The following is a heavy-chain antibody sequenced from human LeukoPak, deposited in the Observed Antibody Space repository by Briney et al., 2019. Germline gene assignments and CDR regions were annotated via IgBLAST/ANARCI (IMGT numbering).Heavy chain of an antibody. J-gene: IGHJ4*02. CDR3: AIGPGYGSGWYLY. D-gene: IGHD6-19*01. CDR2: IYHSGST. CDR1: GYSFSSGYY. Sequence: SETLSLTCAVSGYSFSSGYYWGWIRQPPGKGLEWIGSIYHSGSTYYNPSLKSRVTISVDTSKNHSSLKLRSVNAADTAVYHCAIGPGYGSGWYLYWGQGTLVTVSS. V-gene: IGHV4-38-2*01.